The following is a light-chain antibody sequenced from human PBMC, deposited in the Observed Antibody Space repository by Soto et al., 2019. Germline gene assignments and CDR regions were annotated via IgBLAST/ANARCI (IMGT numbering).Light chain of an antibody. CDR2: DVS. CDR1: SSDVGGYNY. J-gene: IGLJ1*01. CDR3: SSYTNSSPFV. V-gene: IGLV2-14*01. Sequence: QSVLTQPASVSGSPEQSITISCTGTSSDVGGYNYVSWYQQHPGKAPKLMIYDVSNWPSGVSNRFSGSKSGNTASLTISWLQAEDEADYYCSSYTNSSPFVFGTGTKVTVL.